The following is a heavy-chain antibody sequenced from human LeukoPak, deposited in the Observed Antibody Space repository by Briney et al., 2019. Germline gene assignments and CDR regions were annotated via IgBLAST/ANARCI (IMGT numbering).Heavy chain of an antibody. D-gene: IGHD1-1*01. CDR3: ATYRQIEVPFEF. J-gene: IGHJ4*02. CDR1: DFTFSTYG. V-gene: IGHV3-23*01. CDR2: IFPSSGEI. Sequence: GGSLRLSCAASDFTFSTYGMSWVRQAPGKGLEWVSSIFPSSGEIHYADSVKGRFTISRDNSRSTLSLQMDSLRAEDTATYYCATYRQIEVPFEFWGQGTLVTVSS.